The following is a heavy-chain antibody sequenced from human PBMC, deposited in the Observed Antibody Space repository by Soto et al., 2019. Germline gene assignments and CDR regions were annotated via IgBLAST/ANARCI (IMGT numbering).Heavy chain of an antibody. J-gene: IGHJ4*02. CDR1: GFTFSSYW. CDR2: IKQDGSEK. D-gene: IGHD3-10*01. V-gene: IGHV3-7*01. Sequence: EVQLVESGGGLVQPGGSLRLSCAASGFTFSSYWMSWVRQAPGKGLEWVANIKQDGSEKYYVDSVKGRFTIARDNAKNSLYLQMNSLRAEDTAVYYCARYQYDYYGSVFDYWGQGTLVTVSS. CDR3: ARYQYDYYGSVFDY.